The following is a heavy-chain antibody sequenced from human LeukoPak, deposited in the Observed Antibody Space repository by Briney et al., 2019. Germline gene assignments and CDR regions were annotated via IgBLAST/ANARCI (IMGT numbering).Heavy chain of an antibody. CDR2: FDPEDGET. D-gene: IGHD3-22*01. CDR3: ATVRRLSSGYYYDY. J-gene: IGHJ4*02. V-gene: IGHV1-24*01. Sequence: ASVKVSCKVSGHTLSELSIHWVRQALGKGLEWMGGFDPEDGETIYAQKFQGRVTMTEDTSTDTAYMELSSLRSEDTAVYYCATVRRLSSGYYYDYWGQGTLVTVSS. CDR1: GHTLSELS.